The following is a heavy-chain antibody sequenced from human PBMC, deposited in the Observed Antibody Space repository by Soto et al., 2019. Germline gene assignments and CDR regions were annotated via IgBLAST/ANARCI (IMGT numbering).Heavy chain of an antibody. V-gene: IGHV1-69*01. D-gene: IGHD2-2*01. CDR2: IIPISGTA. CDR1: GGTFSSYA. J-gene: IGHJ6*02. Sequence: QVQLVQSGAEVKKPGSSVKVSCKASGGTFSSYAISWVRQAPGQGLEWMGGIIPISGTANYAQKFQGRVTINADESTSTVSMELSSLRSEDTAVYFCPRSQGSSTSLEIYYYYYYGMDVWGQGTTVTVSS. CDR3: PRSQGSSTSLEIYYYYYYGMDV.